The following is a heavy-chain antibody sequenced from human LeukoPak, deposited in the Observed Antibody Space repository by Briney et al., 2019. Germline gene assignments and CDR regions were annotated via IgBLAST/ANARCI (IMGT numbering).Heavy chain of an antibody. CDR3: AGFFYDNSGDAFDI. Sequence: ASVKVSCKASGGGFTFTSHGISWVRQAPGQGLEWMGGIIPIYGSPTYAQKFQGRITITSDESTRTVYMDLSSQRPEDSAVHYCAGFFYDNSGDAFDIWGQGTMVTVSS. V-gene: IGHV1-69*13. D-gene: IGHD3-22*01. CDR1: GGGFTFTSHG. CDR2: IIPIYGSP. J-gene: IGHJ3*02.